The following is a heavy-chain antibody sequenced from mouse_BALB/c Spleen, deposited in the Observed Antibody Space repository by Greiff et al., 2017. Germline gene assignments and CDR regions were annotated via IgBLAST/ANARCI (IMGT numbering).Heavy chain of an antibody. V-gene: IGHV2-9*02. J-gene: IGHJ4*01. CDR1: GFSLTSYG. CDR3: AREGLLKKGYYAMDY. CDR2: IWAGGST. D-gene: IGHD2-3*01. Sequence: VKLVESGPGLVAPSQSLSITCTVSGFSLTSYGVHWVRQPPGKGLEWLGVIWAGGSTNYNSALMSRLSISKDNSKSQVFLKMNSLQTDDTAMYYCAREGLLKKGYYAMDYWGQGTSVTVSS.